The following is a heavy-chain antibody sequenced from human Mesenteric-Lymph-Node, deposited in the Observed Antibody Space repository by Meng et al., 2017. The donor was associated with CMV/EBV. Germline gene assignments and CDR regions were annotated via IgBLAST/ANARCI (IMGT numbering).Heavy chain of an antibody. CDR3: AAWGFGAAGY. CDR1: GYTFTRYY. CDR2: INPSGGST. J-gene: IGHJ4*02. V-gene: IGHV1-46*01. Sequence: SCKASGYTFTRYYMHWVRQAPGQGLEWMGIINPSGGSTSYAQKFQGRVTMTRDTSTSTVYMELSSLRSEDTAVYYCAAWGFGAAGYWGQGTLVTVSS. D-gene: IGHD3-16*01.